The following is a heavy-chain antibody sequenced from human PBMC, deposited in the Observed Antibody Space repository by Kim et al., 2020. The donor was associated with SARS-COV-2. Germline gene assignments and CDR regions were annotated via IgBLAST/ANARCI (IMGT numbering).Heavy chain of an antibody. CDR3: AKDPYYYDSSGYYPFDY. V-gene: IGHV3-23*01. Sequence: GGSLRLSCAASGFTFSSYAMSWVRQAPGKGLEWVSAISGSGGSTYYADSVKGRFTISRDNSKNTLYLQMNILRAEDTAVYYCAKDPYYYDSSGYYPFDYWGQGTLVTVSS. D-gene: IGHD3-22*01. J-gene: IGHJ4*02. CDR2: ISGSGGST. CDR1: GFTFSSYA.